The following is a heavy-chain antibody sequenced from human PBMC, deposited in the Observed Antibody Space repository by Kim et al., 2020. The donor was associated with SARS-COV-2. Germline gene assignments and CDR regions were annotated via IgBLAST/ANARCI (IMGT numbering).Heavy chain of an antibody. CDR2: FDPEDGET. J-gene: IGHJ5*02. Sequence: ASVKVSCKVSGYTLTELPMHWVRQAPGKGLEWMGGFDPEDGETIYAQKFQGRVTMTEDTSTDTAYMELSSLRSEDTAVYYCATAPALVRDGWFDPWGQGTRVTVSS. D-gene: IGHD6-6*01. CDR1: GYTLTELP. CDR3: ATAPALVRDGWFDP. V-gene: IGHV1-24*01.